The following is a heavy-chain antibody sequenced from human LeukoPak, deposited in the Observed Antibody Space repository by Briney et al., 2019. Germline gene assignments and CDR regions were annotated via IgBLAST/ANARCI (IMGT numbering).Heavy chain of an antibody. Sequence: GGSLRLSCAASGFTSKNYGMSWVRRAPGKGLEWVSSISSSSSYIYYADSVKGRFTISRDNAKNSLYLQMNSLRAEDTAVYYCARGGELPYNWFDPWGQGTLVTVSS. V-gene: IGHV3-21*01. J-gene: IGHJ5*02. CDR3: ARGGELPYNWFDP. CDR2: ISSSSSYI. CDR1: GFTSKNYG. D-gene: IGHD1-26*01.